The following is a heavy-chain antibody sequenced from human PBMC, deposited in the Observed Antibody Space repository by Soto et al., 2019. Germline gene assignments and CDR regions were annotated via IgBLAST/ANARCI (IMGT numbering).Heavy chain of an antibody. CDR1: GFTFSSYA. CDR3: ARDHAHYPQCTNGVCYRFDY. V-gene: IGHV3-30-3*01. D-gene: IGHD2-8*01. Sequence: GGSLSLSCAASGFTFSSYAMHWVRQAPGKGLEWVAVISYDGSTKYYADSVKGRFTISRATTKNMLLLLMTSMGAEATAVYYCARDHAHYPQCTNGVCYRFDYWGQGTLVTVSS. J-gene: IGHJ4*02. CDR2: ISYDGSTK.